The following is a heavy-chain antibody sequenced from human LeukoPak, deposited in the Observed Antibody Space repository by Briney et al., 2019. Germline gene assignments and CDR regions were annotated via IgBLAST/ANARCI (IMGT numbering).Heavy chain of an antibody. V-gene: IGHV4-30-4*07. Sequence: SQTLPLTCAVSGGSISSGVYSWSWIRQPPGKGLEWIGYIYYSGSTYYNPSLKSRVTISVDASKNQFSLKLSSVTAADTAVYYCARGGAVAGPDWGDAFDIWGQGTMVTVSS. CDR2: IYYSGST. CDR1: GGSISSGVYS. J-gene: IGHJ3*02. CDR3: ARGGAVAGPDWGDAFDI. D-gene: IGHD6-13*01.